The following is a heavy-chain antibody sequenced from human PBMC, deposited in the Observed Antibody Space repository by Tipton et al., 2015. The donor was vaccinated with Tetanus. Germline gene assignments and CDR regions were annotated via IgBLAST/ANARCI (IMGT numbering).Heavy chain of an antibody. J-gene: IGHJ5*02. Sequence: LRLSCTASGGSINNYYWNWIRQSPGKGLEWLGNIYYTGDTDYNPSLRGRATISLDKAKNHFSLRLRSVTAADTALYYCVRSHVYRLTLFGEAIPRSGRFDPWGQGTLVTVSS. CDR1: GGSINNYY. D-gene: IGHD3-3*01. V-gene: IGHV4-59*01. CDR3: VRSHVYRLTLFGEAIPRSGRFDP. CDR2: IYYTGDT.